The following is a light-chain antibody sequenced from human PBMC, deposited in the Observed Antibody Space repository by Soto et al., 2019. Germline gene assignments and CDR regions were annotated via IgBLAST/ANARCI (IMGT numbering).Light chain of an antibody. CDR3: QQLDSYLSFT. CDR2: AAS. CDR1: QDVGHF. V-gene: IGKV1-9*01. Sequence: DIQLTQSPSFLFASVGDIVTITCRASQDVGHFLAWYQQKAGKAPKLLMFAASTLQSEVPARFRGSGSGTEVTLTITSLQPEDYATYYCQQLDSYLSFTFGGGTKVEIK. J-gene: IGKJ4*01.